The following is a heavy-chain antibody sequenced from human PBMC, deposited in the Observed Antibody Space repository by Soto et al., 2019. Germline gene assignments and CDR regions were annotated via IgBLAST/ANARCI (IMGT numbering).Heavy chain of an antibody. Sequence: SCAASGFTFSSYAMSWVRQAPGKGLEWVSAISGSGGSTYYADSVKGRFTISRDNSKNTLYLQMNSLRAEDTAVYYCAKDRASGYYYVDYFDYWGQGTLVTVSS. CDR3: AKDRASGYYYVDYFDY. CDR1: GFTFSSYA. J-gene: IGHJ4*02. D-gene: IGHD3-22*01. CDR2: ISGSGGST. V-gene: IGHV3-23*01.